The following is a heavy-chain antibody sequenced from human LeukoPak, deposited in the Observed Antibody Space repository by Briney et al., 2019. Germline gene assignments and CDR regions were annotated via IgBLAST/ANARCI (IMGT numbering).Heavy chain of an antibody. CDR2: ISTSGSTP. J-gene: IGHJ4*02. D-gene: IGHD2-15*01. Sequence: GGSLRLSCVASGFAFSNYEMNWVRQAPGKGLEWISYISTSGSTPFYAGSVKGRFTISRDNAKNSLYLQMNSLRAEDTAVYYCARGGSAETTDYFDYWGQGTLVTVSS. CDR3: ARGGSAETTDYFDY. V-gene: IGHV3-48*03. CDR1: GFAFSNYE.